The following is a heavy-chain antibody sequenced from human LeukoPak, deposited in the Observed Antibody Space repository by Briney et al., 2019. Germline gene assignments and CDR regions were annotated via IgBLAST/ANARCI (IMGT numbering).Heavy chain of an antibody. CDR2: MNPNSGNT. CDR3: AREAPMVRGVISYYYYGMDV. V-gene: IGHV1-8*01. CDR1: GCTFTSYD. J-gene: IGHJ6*02. D-gene: IGHD3-10*01. Sequence: GASVKVSCKASGCTFTSYDINWVRQATGQGLEWMGWMNPNSGNTGYAQKFQGRVTMTRNTSISTAYMELSSLRSEDTAVYYCAREAPMVRGVISYYYYGMDVWGQGTTVTVSS.